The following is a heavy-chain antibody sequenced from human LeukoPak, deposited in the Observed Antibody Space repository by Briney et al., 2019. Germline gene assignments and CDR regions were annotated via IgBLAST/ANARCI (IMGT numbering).Heavy chain of an antibody. D-gene: IGHD2-15*01. Sequence: ASVKVSCKASGGSFSNYAFSWVRQAPGQGLEWMGRITPIVDIATYIQKFQGRVTITANKFTSTAYMELSSLASEDTAVYYCASGLGFCSGSDCTNLVKDYYYGMNVWGQGTTVTVSS. J-gene: IGHJ6*02. CDR3: ASGLGFCSGSDCTNLVKDYYYGMNV. CDR1: GGSFSNYA. V-gene: IGHV1-69*04. CDR2: ITPIVDIA.